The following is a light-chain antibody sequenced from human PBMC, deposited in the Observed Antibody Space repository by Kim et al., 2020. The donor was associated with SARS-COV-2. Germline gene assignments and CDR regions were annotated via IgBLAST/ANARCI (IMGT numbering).Light chain of an antibody. CDR3: QQRSNWPPLT. Sequence: EIVLTQSPVTLSLSPGERATLSCRASQSVNTYLAWYQQKPGQAPRLLIYDASNRATGIPARFSGSGSGTDFTLTISSLEPEDFAVYYCQQRSNWPPLTFGGGTKVDIK. CDR1: QSVNTY. V-gene: IGKV3-11*01. CDR2: DAS. J-gene: IGKJ4*01.